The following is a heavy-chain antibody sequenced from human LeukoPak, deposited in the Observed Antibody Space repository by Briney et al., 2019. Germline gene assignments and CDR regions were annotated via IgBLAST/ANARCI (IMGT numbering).Heavy chain of an antibody. CDR1: GFTFSAYW. V-gene: IGHV3-7*03. J-gene: IGHJ4*02. CDR2: IQPDGGEK. CDR3: ARPGYSGYAFDC. Sequence: AWPLRISCAASGFTFSAYWTSWVRQGLGNGPYWLANIQPDGGEKYYVDSVKGRFSISRDYAKNSLYLQMNSLRAEDTAVYYCARPGYSGYAFDCWGQGTLVTVSS. D-gene: IGHD5-12*01.